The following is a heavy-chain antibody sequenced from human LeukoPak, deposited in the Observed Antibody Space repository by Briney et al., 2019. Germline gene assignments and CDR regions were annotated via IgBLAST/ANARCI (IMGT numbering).Heavy chain of an antibody. J-gene: IGHJ4*02. Sequence: PSETLSLTCTVSGVSISSYYWSWIRQPPGKGLEWIGYIYYSGSTNYNPSLKSRVPISVDTSKNQFSLKLSSVTAADTAVYYCARVLPPGIHDYRGQGTLVTVSS. D-gene: IGHD3-10*01. CDR3: ARVLPPGIHDY. V-gene: IGHV4-59*01. CDR1: GVSISSYY. CDR2: IYYSGST.